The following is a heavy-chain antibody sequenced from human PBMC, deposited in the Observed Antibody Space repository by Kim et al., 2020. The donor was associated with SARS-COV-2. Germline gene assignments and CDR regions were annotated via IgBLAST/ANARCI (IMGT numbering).Heavy chain of an antibody. J-gene: IGHJ3*02. Sequence: SETLSLTCTVSGGSINGYYWTWVRQPAGKGLEWIGRIYASGSTNYNPSLNSRVTLSVDKSKIQVSLKLNSVTAADTAVYYCARGVAAAVGNAFDIWGQGTMVTVS. D-gene: IGHD6-25*01. CDR3: ARGVAAAVGNAFDI. CDR1: GGSINGYY. CDR2: IYASGST. V-gene: IGHV4-4*07.